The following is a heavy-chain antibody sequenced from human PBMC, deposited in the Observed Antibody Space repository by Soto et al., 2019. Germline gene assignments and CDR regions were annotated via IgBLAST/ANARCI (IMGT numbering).Heavy chain of an antibody. D-gene: IGHD1-20*01. J-gene: IGHJ4*02. V-gene: IGHV3-64*01. CDR2: ISSNGGST. CDR3: ACDQSNWNPPFFYY. CDR1: GFTFGSYA. Sequence: PGGSLRLSCAASGFTFGSYAMHWVRQAPGKGLEYVSAISSNGGSTYYANSVKGRFTISRDNSKNTLYLQMGSLRAEDMAVYYCACDQSNWNPPFFYYWGQRTLVTVSA.